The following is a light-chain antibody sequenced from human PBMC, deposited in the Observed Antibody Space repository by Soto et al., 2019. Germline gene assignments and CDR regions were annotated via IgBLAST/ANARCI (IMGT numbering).Light chain of an antibody. V-gene: IGLV2-23*02. CDR2: EVN. CDR3: CSYAGSYTLV. Sequence: QSALTQPASVSGSPGQSITISCTGTSSNVGSYKLVSWYQQHPGKAPKLMIFEVNKRPSGVSNRFSGSKSGNTASLTISGLKVEDEADYYCCSYAGSYTLVFGGGTQLTVL. CDR1: SSNVGSYKL. J-gene: IGLJ3*02.